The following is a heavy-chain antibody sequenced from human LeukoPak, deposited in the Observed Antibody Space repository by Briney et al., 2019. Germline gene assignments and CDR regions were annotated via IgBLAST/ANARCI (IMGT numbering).Heavy chain of an antibody. CDR1: GFTFSSYS. CDR2: ISSSSSTI. D-gene: IGHD3-22*01. Sequence: GGSLRLSCAASGFTFSSYSMNWVRQAPGKGLEWVSYISSSSSTIYYADSVKGRFTISRDNAKNSLYLQMNSLRAEDTAVYYCARDLYYYDSSGYRLDYWGQGTLVTVSS. V-gene: IGHV3-48*04. J-gene: IGHJ4*02. CDR3: ARDLYYYDSSGYRLDY.